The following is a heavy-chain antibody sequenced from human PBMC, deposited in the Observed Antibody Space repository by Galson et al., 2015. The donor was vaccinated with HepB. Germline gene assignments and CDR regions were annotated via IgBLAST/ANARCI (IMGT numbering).Heavy chain of an antibody. CDR1: GLTVNSNY. D-gene: IGHD6-13*01. V-gene: IGHV3-66*01. Sequence: SLRLSCAASGLTVNSNYMTWVRQAPGKGLEWVSTIYSDNTYYADSVKGRFTISRDSSENTLFLQMSSLGAEDTAVYFCAAGIAKKYYFDYWGQGTLVTVSS. J-gene: IGHJ4*02. CDR3: AAGIAKKYYFDY. CDR2: IYSDNT.